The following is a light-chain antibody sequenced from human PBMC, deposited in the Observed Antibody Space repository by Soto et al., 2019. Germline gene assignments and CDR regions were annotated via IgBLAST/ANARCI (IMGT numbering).Light chain of an antibody. J-gene: IGLJ1*01. CDR1: SSDVGSYNY. V-gene: IGLV2-23*02. CDR2: EVN. CDR3: CSYAGTTISYV. Sequence: QSVLTQPASVSGSPGQSITISCTGTSSDVGSYNYVSWFQHHPGKAPKLIIYEVNKRPSGISDRFSGSKSGNTASLPISGLQAEDEADYYCCSYAGTTISYVFGTGTKVTVL.